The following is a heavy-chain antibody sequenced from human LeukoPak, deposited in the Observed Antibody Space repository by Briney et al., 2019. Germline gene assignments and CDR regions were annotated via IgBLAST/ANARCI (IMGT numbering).Heavy chain of an antibody. J-gene: IGHJ4*02. D-gene: IGHD7-27*01. CDR2: ISYDGSNK. Sequence: GRSLRLSCAASGFTFSSYGMHWVRQAPGKGLEWVAVISYDGSNKYYADSVKGRFTISRDNSKNTLYLQMNSLRAEDTAVYYCARGGLGDYWGQGTLVTVSS. CDR3: ARGGLGDY. CDR1: GFTFSSYG. V-gene: IGHV3-30*03.